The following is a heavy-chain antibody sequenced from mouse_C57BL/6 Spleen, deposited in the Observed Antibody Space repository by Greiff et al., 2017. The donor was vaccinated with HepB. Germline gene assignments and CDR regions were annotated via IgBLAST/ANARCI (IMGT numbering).Heavy chain of an antibody. CDR3: ARDRNGSSYENYFDY. V-gene: IGHV5-4*01. CDR1: GFTFSSYA. D-gene: IGHD1-1*01. CDR2: ISDGGSYT. J-gene: IGHJ2*01. Sequence: EVMLVESGGGLVKPGGSLKLSCAASGFTFSSYAMSWVRQTPEKRLEWVATISDGGSYTYYPDNVKGRFTISRDNAKNNLYLQMSHLKSEDTAMYYCARDRNGSSYENYFDYWGQGTTLTVSS.